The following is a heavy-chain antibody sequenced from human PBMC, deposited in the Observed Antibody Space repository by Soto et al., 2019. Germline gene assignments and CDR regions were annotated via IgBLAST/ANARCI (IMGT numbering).Heavy chain of an antibody. V-gene: IGHV4-34*01. D-gene: IGHD6-13*01. CDR3: ARGVGYSSSWYVRGINWFDP. Sequence: QVQLQQWGAGLLKPSETLSLTCAVYGGSFSGYYWSWIRQPPGKGLEWIGEINHSGSTNYNPSLKSRVTISVDTSKNQFSPKLSSVTAADTAVYYCARGVGYSSSWYVRGINWFDPWGQGTLVTVSS. CDR1: GGSFSGYY. CDR2: INHSGST. J-gene: IGHJ5*02.